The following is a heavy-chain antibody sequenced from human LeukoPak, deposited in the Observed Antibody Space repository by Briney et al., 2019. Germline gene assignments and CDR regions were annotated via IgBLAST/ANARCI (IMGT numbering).Heavy chain of an antibody. J-gene: IGHJ4*02. Sequence: GGTLRLSCAASGFTFSSYGMSWVRQAPGKGLEWVSAISGSGGSTYYADSVKGRFTISRDNSKNTLYLQMNSLRAEDTAVYYCAKGGVRGVKGYFDYWGQGTLVTVSS. CDR3: AKGGVRGVKGYFDY. V-gene: IGHV3-23*01. CDR1: GFTFSSYG. CDR2: ISGSGGST. D-gene: IGHD3-10*01.